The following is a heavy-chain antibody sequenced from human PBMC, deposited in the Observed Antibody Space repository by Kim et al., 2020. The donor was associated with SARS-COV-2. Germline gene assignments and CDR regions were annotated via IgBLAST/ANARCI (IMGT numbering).Heavy chain of an antibody. CDR1: GGSISSSSYY. CDR2: IYYSGST. CDR3: AKYDSSGYYFDY. D-gene: IGHD3-22*01. Sequence: SETLSLTCTVSGGSISSSSYYWGWIRQPPGKGLEWIGSIYYSGSTYYNPSLKSRVTISVDTSKNQFSLKLSSVTAADTAVYYCAKYDSSGYYFDYWGQGSLVTVSS. V-gene: IGHV4-39*01. J-gene: IGHJ4*02.